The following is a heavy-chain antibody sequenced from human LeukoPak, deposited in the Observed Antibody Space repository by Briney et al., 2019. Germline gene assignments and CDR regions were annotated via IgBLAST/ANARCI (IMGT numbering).Heavy chain of an antibody. Sequence: PSETPSLTCTVSGASIRHYYWSWIRQPAGKGLEWIGRIDPSGSTNYNPSLKSRVTMSIDTSKNQFALKLNSVTAAGTAVYYCAKEGAAPGPDFDYWGQGTLVIVSS. CDR2: IDPSGST. CDR3: AKEGAAPGPDFDY. V-gene: IGHV4-4*07. D-gene: IGHD6-13*01. CDR1: GASIRHYY. J-gene: IGHJ4*02.